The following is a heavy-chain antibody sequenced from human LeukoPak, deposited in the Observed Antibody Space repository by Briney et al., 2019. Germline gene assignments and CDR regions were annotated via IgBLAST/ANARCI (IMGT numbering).Heavy chain of an antibody. D-gene: IGHD5-18*01. CDR3: ARGEGSALQRVIHDFYYYMDV. V-gene: IGHV1-46*01. Sequence: GASVKVSCKAFGYTFTSNYMHWVRQAPGQGLEWMGVISPSGGSTSYAQKFQGRVTITAESSTTTVHLELSSLRPEDTAVYYCARGEGSALQRVIHDFYYYMDVWGKGTPVTISS. CDR2: ISPSGGST. CDR1: GYTFTSNY. J-gene: IGHJ6*03.